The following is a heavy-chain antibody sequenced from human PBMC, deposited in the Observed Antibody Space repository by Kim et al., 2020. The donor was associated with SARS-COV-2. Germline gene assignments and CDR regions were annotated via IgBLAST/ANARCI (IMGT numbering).Heavy chain of an antibody. J-gene: IGHJ4*02. CDR1: GFTFSSYA. D-gene: IGHD3-16*02. CDR2: ISGSGGST. Sequence: GGSLRLSCAASGFTFSSYAMSWVRQAPGKGLEWVSAISGSGGSTYYADSVKGRFTISRDNSKNTLYLQMNSLRAEDTAVYYCAKATFGELSFDPDYWGQGTLVTVSS. V-gene: IGHV3-23*01. CDR3: AKATFGELSFDPDY.